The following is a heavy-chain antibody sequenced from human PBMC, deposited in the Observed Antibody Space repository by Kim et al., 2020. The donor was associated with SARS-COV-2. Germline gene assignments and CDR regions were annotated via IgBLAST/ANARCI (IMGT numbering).Heavy chain of an antibody. CDR2: IYPGDSDT. CDR3: ARHMYSSSSVAPDAFDI. V-gene: IGHV5-51*01. D-gene: IGHD6-13*01. Sequence: GESLKISCKGSGYSFTSYWIGWVRQMPGKGLEWMGIIYPGDSDTRYSPSFQGQVTISADKSISTAYLQWSSLKASDTAMYYCARHMYSSSSVAPDAFDIWGQGTMVTVSS. CDR1: GYSFTSYW. J-gene: IGHJ3*02.